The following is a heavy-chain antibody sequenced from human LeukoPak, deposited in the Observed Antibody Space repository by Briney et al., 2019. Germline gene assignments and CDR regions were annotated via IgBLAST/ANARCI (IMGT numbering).Heavy chain of an antibody. D-gene: IGHD3-16*02. Sequence: GGSLRLSCAASGFTFSSYEMNWVRQAPGKGLEWVSYISSSGSTKYYADSVKGRFPISRDNAKNSLYLQMISLRAEDTALYYCARVEGFIDYWGQGTLVTVSS. CDR1: GFTFSSYE. CDR3: ARVEGFIDY. CDR2: ISSSGSTK. V-gene: IGHV3-48*03. J-gene: IGHJ4*02.